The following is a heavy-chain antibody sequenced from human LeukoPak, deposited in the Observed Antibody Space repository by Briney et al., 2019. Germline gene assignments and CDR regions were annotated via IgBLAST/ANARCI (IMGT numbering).Heavy chain of an antibody. CDR3: ARDDGYGLDY. CDR1: GFTVSSSY. D-gene: IGHD5-18*01. Sequence: GGSLRLSCAASGFTVSSSYMSWVRQAPGRGLEWVSIIYTDDSTYYADSVKGGFTISRDDSKNTVYLQMNSLRAEDTAMYYCARDDGYGLDYWGQGTLVTVSS. CDR2: IYTDDST. V-gene: IGHV3-66*01. J-gene: IGHJ4*02.